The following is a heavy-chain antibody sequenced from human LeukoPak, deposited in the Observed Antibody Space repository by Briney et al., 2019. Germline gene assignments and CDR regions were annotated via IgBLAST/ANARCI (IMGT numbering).Heavy chain of an antibody. CDR1: GFTFRNYG. V-gene: IGHV3-7*04. D-gene: IGHD5-24*01. J-gene: IGHJ4*02. CDR2: IKQDGSKK. CDR3: TRVGYIDEGIDY. Sequence: GGSLRLSCEASGFTFRNYGMHWVRQAPGKGLEWVANIKQDGSKKSYVDSVKGRFTISRDNAKLQMNSLRAEDTAIYYCTRVGYIDEGIDYWGQGTLVTVSS.